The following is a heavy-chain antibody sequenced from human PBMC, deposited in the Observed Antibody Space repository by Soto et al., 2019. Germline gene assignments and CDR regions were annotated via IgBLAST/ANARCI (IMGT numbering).Heavy chain of an antibody. CDR2: ISRDGNTK. V-gene: IGHV3-30*09. CDR1: GFTLSNNA. Sequence: GGSLRLSCAVSGFTLSNNAMHWVRQAPGKGLEWVAVISRDGNTKFYADSVQGRFAVSKDSSQNTLYLQMSSLRLEDPAVYFCGRELATGTWGQGTLVTVSS. CDR3: GRELATGT. J-gene: IGHJ5*02.